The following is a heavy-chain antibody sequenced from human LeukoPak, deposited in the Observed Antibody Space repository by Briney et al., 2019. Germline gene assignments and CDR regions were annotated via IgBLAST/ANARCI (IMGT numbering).Heavy chain of an antibody. CDR3: ARCVGADCGWFDP. CDR2: MNPNTGHS. J-gene: IGHJ5*02. CDR1: GYTFTNND. V-gene: IGHV1-8*03. D-gene: IGHD2-21*02. Sequence: ALVKVSCKASGYTFTNNDINWMRQASGQGFEWVGWMNPNTGHSGYAQKFQGRITITRNNSINTLYMELSSLRSEDTAVYYCARCVGADCGWFDPWGQGTLVTVSS.